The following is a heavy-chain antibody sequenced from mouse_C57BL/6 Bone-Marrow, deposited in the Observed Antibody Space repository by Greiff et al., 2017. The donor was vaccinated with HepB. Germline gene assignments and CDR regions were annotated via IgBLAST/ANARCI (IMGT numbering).Heavy chain of an antibody. J-gene: IGHJ1*03. CDR1: GFTFSSYA. Sequence: EVQRVESGGGLVKPGGSLKLSCAASGFTFSSYAMSWVRQTPEKRLEWVATISDGGSYTYYPDNVKGRFTISRDNAKNNLYLQMSHLKSEDTAMYYCARGPPYYCGSSYWYFDVGGTGTTVTVSS. D-gene: IGHD1-1*01. CDR2: ISDGGSYT. V-gene: IGHV5-4*01. CDR3: ARGPPYYCGSSYWYFDV.